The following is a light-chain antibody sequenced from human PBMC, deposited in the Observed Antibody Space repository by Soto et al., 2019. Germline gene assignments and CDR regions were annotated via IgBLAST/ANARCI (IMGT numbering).Light chain of an antibody. CDR3: SSYAGSSNV. CDR2: EVN. V-gene: IGLV2-8*01. J-gene: IGLJ1*01. CDR1: SSDVGGYNY. Sequence: QSALTQPPSASGSPGQSVAISCTGTSSDVGGYNYVSWYQQHPGKAPKLMIYEVNKRPSGVPDRCSGSKSGNTASLTVPGLQAEDEADYSGSSYAGSSNVFGTGTKLTVL.